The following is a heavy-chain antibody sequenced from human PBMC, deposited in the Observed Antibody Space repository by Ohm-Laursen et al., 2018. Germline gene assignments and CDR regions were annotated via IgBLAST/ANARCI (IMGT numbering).Heavy chain of an antibody. J-gene: IGHJ3*02. CDR1: AYTFTGYL. CDR3: AREGVIATNINQGDDAFDI. CDR2: INPNSGGT. Sequence: SVKVSCKASAYTFTGYLMHWVRQAPGQGLEWMGWINPNSGGTKYSQKFQGRVTMTRDTSINTAYMELSGLRSDDTAVYYCAREGVIATNINQGDDAFDIWGQGAMVTVSS. D-gene: IGHD2-21*01. V-gene: IGHV1-2*02.